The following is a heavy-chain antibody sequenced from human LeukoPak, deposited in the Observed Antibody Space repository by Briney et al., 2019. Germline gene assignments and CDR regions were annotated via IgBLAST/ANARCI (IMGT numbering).Heavy chain of an antibody. CDR1: AFTFSSHV. CDR3: ARKIEGLFFDP. Sequence: GGSLRLSCAASAFTFSSHVMSWVRQAPGKGLEWVSGISGSGDGTYYADSVKGRFTISRDNAKNSLFLQINSLRAEDTAVYYCARKIEGLFFDPWGQGTLVTVSS. J-gene: IGHJ5*02. V-gene: IGHV3-23*01. D-gene: IGHD2/OR15-2a*01. CDR2: ISGSGDGT.